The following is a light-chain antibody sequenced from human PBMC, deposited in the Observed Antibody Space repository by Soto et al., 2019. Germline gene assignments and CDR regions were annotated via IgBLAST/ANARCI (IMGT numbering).Light chain of an antibody. CDR3: HQYNNYWT. Sequence: DIQMTQSPSTLSASVGDRVTITCRASQSISYWLAWYQQKPGKAPNLLIYKASSLESGVPSRFSGSGSGTEFTLPISSLQPDDFATYYCHQYNNYWTFGQGTKVEIK. J-gene: IGKJ1*01. V-gene: IGKV1-5*03. CDR2: KAS. CDR1: QSISYW.